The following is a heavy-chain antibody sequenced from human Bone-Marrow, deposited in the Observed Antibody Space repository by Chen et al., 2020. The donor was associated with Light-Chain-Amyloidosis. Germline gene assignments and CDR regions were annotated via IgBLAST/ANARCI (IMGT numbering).Heavy chain of an antibody. V-gene: IGHV3-53*02. D-gene: IGHD4-17*01. CDR3: ARDRIDYGDYYYYGMDV. J-gene: IGHJ6*02. Sequence: EVQLVETGGGLIQPGGSLRLSCAASGFTVSSTYMSWVRQAPGKGLEWVSVIYSGGSTYYADSVKGRFTISRDNSKNTLYLQMNSLRAEDTAVYYCARDRIDYGDYYYYGMDVWGQGTTVTVSS. CDR1: GFTVSSTY. CDR2: IYSGGST.